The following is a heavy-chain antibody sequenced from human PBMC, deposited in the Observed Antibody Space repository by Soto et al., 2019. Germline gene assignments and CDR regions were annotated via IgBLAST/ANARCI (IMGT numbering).Heavy chain of an antibody. Sequence: SGPTLVNPTQTLTLTCNFSGFSLSTRGMHVSWIRQPPGKALEWLERIDWDADKFYSPSLKTSLTISKDTAKNQVVLTMTNMEAVDTASYYCAATLYSRGWFFDYWGQGTLVTVSS. CDR2: IDWDADK. J-gene: IGHJ4*02. CDR1: GFSLSTRGMH. V-gene: IGHV2-70*04. D-gene: IGHD6-19*01. CDR3: AATLYSRGWFFDY.